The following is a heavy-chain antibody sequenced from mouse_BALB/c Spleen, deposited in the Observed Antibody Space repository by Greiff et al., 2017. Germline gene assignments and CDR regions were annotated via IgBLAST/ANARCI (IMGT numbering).Heavy chain of an antibody. D-gene: IGHD2-4*01. CDR2: IDPANGNT. J-gene: IGHJ3*01. Sequence: EVQLQQSGAELVKPGASVKLSCTASGFNIKDTYMHWVKQRPEKGLEWIGRIDPANGNTKYDPKFQGKATITADTSSNTAYLQLSSLTSEDTAVYYCARRGAWMMTTIAYWGQGTLVTVSA. CDR1: GFNIKDTY. CDR3: ARRGAWMMTTIAY. V-gene: IGHV14-3*02.